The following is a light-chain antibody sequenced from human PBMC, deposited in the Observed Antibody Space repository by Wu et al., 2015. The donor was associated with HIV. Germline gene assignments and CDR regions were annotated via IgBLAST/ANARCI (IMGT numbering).Light chain of an antibody. CDR3: QQYESVYS. Sequence: DIQMTQSPSILSASVGDRVTITCRASQSISTWLAWYQQKAGKAPKVLIYKASSLEIGVPSRFSGSGSGTEFTLTISSLQPDDFATYYCQQYESVYSFGRGDQGGD. V-gene: IGKV1-5*03. J-gene: IGKJ2*03. CDR2: KAS. CDR1: QSISTW.